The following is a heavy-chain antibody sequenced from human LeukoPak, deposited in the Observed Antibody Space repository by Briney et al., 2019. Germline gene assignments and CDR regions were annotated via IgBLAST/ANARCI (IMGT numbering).Heavy chain of an antibody. CDR3: ARQCSSTSCYSY. Sequence: KTSETLSLTCTVSGGSISSSTYYWGWLRQPPGKGLEWIGNIYYGGSTFYNPSLKSRVTISLDTSKNQFSLKLSSVSAADTAVYFCARQCSSTSCYSYWGQGTLVTVSS. D-gene: IGHD2-2*01. J-gene: IGHJ4*02. V-gene: IGHV4-39*01. CDR1: GGSISSSTYY. CDR2: IYYGGST.